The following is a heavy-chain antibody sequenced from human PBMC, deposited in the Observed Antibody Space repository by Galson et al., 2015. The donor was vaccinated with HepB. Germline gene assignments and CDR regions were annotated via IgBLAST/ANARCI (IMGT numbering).Heavy chain of an antibody. CDR2: IDPSDSYT. V-gene: IGHV5-10-1*01. CDR3: ARHWELRGGLDF. D-gene: IGHD1-26*01. J-gene: IGHJ4*02. Sequence: QSGAEVKEPGESLKISCKGSGYSFTSYWISWVRQMPGKGLEWMGRIDPSDSYTSYSPSFQGHVTISADKSISTAYLQCGSLRASDTAMYYCARHWELRGGLDFWGLGTLVTVSS. CDR1: GYSFTSYW.